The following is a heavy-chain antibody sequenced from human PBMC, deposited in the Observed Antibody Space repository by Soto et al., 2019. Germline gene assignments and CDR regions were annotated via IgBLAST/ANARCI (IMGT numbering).Heavy chain of an antibody. V-gene: IGHV4-34*01. CDR3: ARGTRGSSVPWFDP. CDR1: GGSFSGYY. Sequence: SETLSLTCAVYGGSFSGYYWSWIRQPPGKGLEWIGEINHSGSTNYNPSLKSRVTISVDTSKNQFSLKLSSVTAADTAVYYCARGTRGSSVPWFDPWGQGTLVTVS. D-gene: IGHD6-6*01. J-gene: IGHJ5*02. CDR2: INHSGST.